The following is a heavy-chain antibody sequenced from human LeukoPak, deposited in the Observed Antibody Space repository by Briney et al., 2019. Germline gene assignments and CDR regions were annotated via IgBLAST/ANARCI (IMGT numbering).Heavy chain of an antibody. Sequence: PSETLSLTCAVSGDSISNGGYSWSWIRQPPGKGLEWIGFIYYSGSTHYNPSLKSRVTISVDTSKNQFSLKLSSETAADTAVYYCARTEESGYSYRYFGYYYYMDVWGKGTTVTVSS. CDR3: ARTEESGYSYRYFGYYYYMDV. V-gene: IGHV4-61*08. CDR2: IYYSGST. J-gene: IGHJ6*03. D-gene: IGHD5-18*01. CDR1: GDSISNGGYS.